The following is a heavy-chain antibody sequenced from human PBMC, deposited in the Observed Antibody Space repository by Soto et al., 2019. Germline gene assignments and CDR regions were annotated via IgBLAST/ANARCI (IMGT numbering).Heavy chain of an antibody. Sequence: EVQLVESGGGLVQPGGSLRLSCAASGFTFSSYWMHWVHQAPGKGLVWVSRINSDGSSTSYADSVKGRFTISRDNAKNTLYLQMNSLRAEDTAVYYCARVPIQLWFGGNYYGMDVWGQGTTVTVSS. V-gene: IGHV3-74*01. CDR3: ARVPIQLWFGGNYYGMDV. CDR1: GFTFSSYW. CDR2: INSDGSST. D-gene: IGHD5-18*01. J-gene: IGHJ6*02.